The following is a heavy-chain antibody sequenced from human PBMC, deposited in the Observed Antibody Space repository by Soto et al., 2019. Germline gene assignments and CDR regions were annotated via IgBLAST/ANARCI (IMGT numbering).Heavy chain of an antibody. CDR2: IYPSDSDT. D-gene: IGHD3-3*01. CDR1: GYTFTSYG. Sequence: AASVKVSCKASGYTFTSYGIRWVRQMPGKGLELMGIIYPSDSDTRYRPSFQGQVTISADKSISSAYLQWSSLRASDTAMYYCARGGVSTRTFDYWGQGTPVTVSS. CDR3: ARGGVSTRTFDY. V-gene: IGHV5-51*01. J-gene: IGHJ4*02.